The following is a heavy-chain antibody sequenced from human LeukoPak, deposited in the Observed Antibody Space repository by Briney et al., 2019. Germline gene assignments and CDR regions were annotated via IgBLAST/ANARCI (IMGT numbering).Heavy chain of an antibody. D-gene: IGHD2-2*01. Sequence: PGESLRLSCAASGFTFSSYWMSWVRQAPGKGLEWVANIKQDGSEKYYVDSVKGRFTISRDNAKNSLYLQMNSLRAEDTAVYSCARVVVVPAAIAPWGQGTLVTVSS. CDR2: IKQDGSEK. CDR3: ARVVVVPAAIAP. J-gene: IGHJ5*02. CDR1: GFTFSSYW. V-gene: IGHV3-7*01.